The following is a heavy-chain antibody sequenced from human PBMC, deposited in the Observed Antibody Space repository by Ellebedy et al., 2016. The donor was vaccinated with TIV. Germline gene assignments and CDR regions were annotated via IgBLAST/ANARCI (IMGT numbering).Heavy chain of an antibody. V-gene: IGHV4-59*01. CDR3: ARDCAGNCDSDGFDI. J-gene: IGHJ3*02. CDR2: IYYTGTS. CDR1: GASFTSFY. D-gene: IGHD2-21*01. Sequence: MPSETLSLTCSVSGASFTSFYWNWIRQAPGKGLEWIGYIYYTGTSNSNPSLGSRVTISVDPSKKVFSLRLKSVTAADTAVYYCARDCAGNCDSDGFDIWGQGTMVTVSS.